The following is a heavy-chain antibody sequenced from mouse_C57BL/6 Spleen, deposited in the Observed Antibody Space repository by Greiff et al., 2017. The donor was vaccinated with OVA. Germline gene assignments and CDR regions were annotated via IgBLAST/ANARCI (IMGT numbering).Heavy chain of an antibody. CDR1: GYTFTSYW. D-gene: IGHD2-12*01. V-gene: IGHV1-59*01. J-gene: IGHJ1*03. CDR2: IDPSDSYT. CDR3: ARSLRSWYFDV. Sequence: QVQLKQSGAELVRPGTSVKLSCKASGYTFTSYWMHWVKQRPGQGLEWIGVIDPSDSYTNYNQKFKGKATLTVDTSSSTAYMQLSSLTSEDSAVYYCARSLRSWYFDVWGTGTTVTVSS.